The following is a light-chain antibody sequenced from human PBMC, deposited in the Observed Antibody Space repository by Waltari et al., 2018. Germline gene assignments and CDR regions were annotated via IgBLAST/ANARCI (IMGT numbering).Light chain of an antibody. Sequence: VLTQSPPTLSLSPAERATLSCRASQSLSYSLAWYQQKPGQTPRLLIYSASNRATGIPARFSGSGSGSDFTLTISSLEPEDFAVYYCQQRSSWPRTFGQGTKVEIK. CDR3: QQRSSWPRT. CDR1: QSLSYS. J-gene: IGKJ1*01. V-gene: IGKV3-11*01. CDR2: SAS.